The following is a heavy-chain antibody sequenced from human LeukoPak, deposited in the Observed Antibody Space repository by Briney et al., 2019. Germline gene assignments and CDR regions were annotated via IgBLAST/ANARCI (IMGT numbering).Heavy chain of an antibody. CDR2: IYYSGST. CDR3: ARVGDFAEYFQH. Sequence: PSETLSLTCTVSGGSISSYYWSWIRQPPGKGLEWIGYIYYSGSTNYNPSLKSRVTISVDTSKNQFSLKLSSVTAADTAVYYCARVGDFAEYFQHWGQGTLVTVFS. CDR1: GGSISSYY. D-gene: IGHD1-26*01. V-gene: IGHV4-59*01. J-gene: IGHJ1*01.